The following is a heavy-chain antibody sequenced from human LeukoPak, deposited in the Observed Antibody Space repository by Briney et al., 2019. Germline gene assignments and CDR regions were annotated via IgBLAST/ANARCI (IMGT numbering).Heavy chain of an antibody. CDR1: GGSISTYY. CDR3: AGMGTSGYYPYYFVY. J-gene: IGHJ4*02. D-gene: IGHD3-22*01. CDR2: IYHTGST. Sequence: SETLSLTCTVSGGSISTYYWTWIRQPPAKGLEWIGYIYHTGSTNYNPSLQSRVTISVDTSKNQFSPKLSSVTAADTAVYYCAGMGTSGYYPYYFVYWGQGALVTVSS. V-gene: IGHV4-59*08.